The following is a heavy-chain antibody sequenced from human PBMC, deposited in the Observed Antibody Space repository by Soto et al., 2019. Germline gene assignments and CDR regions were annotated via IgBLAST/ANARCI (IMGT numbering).Heavy chain of an antibody. CDR3: AAWDISNI. V-gene: IGHV3-7*01. Sequence: GGSLRLSCSGFGFSINTYWMNWIRQTPGKGLEWVANINPEGNAKTYVDPVKGRFFVSRDNTRNSLDLQMTSLRVEDSAIYFCAAWDISNIWGQGILVTVSS. D-gene: IGHD2-15*01. CDR1: GFSINTYW. CDR2: INPEGNAK. J-gene: IGHJ4*02.